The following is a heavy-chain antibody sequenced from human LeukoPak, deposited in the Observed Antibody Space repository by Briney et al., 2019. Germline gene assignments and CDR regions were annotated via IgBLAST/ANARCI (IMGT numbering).Heavy chain of an antibody. CDR2: IIPILGIA. V-gene: IGHV1-69*04. D-gene: IGHD3-3*01. CDR1: GGTFSSYA. CDR3: AKSGPFGVVISDWGGGLEFVYFDY. J-gene: IGHJ4*02. Sequence: ASVKVSCKASGGTFSSYAISWVRQAPGQGLEWMGRIIPILGIANYAQKFQGRVTITADKSTSTAYMELSSLRSEDTAVYYCAKSGPFGVVISDWGGGLEFVYFDYWGQGTLVTVSS.